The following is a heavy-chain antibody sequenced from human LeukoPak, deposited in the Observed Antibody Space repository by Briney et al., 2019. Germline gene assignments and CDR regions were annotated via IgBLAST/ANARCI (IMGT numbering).Heavy chain of an antibody. CDR1: GYTFTSYD. D-gene: IGHD1-26*01. CDR3: ARAGRGGTQLKRGSYYAY. J-gene: IGHJ4*02. V-gene: IGHV1-8*01. Sequence: ASVTVSCTASGYTFTSYDINWVRQATGQGLEWMGWMNPNSGNTGYAQKFQGRVTMTRNTSISTAYMELSSLRSEDTAVYYCARAGRGGTQLKRGSYYAYWGQGTLVTVSS. CDR2: MNPNSGNT.